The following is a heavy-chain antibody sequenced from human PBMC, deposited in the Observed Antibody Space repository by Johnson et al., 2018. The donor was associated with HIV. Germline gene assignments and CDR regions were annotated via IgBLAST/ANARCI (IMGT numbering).Heavy chain of an antibody. CDR3: ARGAANDAFDI. Sequence: VQLVESGGGLVQPGRSLRLSCAASGFTVSSNYMSWVRQAPGKGLEWVSVIYTGDSTYYADSVRGRFTVSRDNSKNTMYLQMNSLRAEDTALYYCARGAANDAFDIWGQGTMVTVSS. CDR1: GFTVSSNY. CDR2: IYTGDST. V-gene: IGHV3-66*01. D-gene: IGHD1-26*01. J-gene: IGHJ3*02.